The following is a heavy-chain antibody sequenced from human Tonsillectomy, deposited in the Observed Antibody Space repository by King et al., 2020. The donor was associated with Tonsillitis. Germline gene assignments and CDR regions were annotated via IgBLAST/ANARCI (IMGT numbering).Heavy chain of an antibody. J-gene: IGHJ3*02. V-gene: IGHV4-30-4*01. CDR2: IYYSGST. Sequence: QLQESGPGLVKPSQTLSLTCTVSGGSISSGDYYWSWIRQPPGKGLEWIGYIYYSGSTYYNPSLKSRVTISVDTSKNQFSLKLSSVTAADTAVYYCARARPNWNDPNGDAFDIWGQGTMVTVSS. D-gene: IGHD1-1*01. CDR1: GGSISSGDYY. CDR3: ARARPNWNDPNGDAFDI.